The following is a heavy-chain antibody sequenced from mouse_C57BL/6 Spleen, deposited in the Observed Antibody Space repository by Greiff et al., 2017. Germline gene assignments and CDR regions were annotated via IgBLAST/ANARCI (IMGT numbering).Heavy chain of an antibody. J-gene: IGHJ2*01. CDR1: GYSFTGYY. CDR2: INPSTGGT. Sequence: EVMLVESGPELVKPGASVKISCKASGYSFTGYYMNWVKQSPEKSLEWIGEINPSTGGTTYNQKFKAKATLTVDKSSSTAYMQLKSLTSEDSAVYYCARSGYYDYDGYYFDYWGQGTTLTVSS. D-gene: IGHD2-4*01. CDR3: ARSGYYDYDGYYFDY. V-gene: IGHV1-42*01.